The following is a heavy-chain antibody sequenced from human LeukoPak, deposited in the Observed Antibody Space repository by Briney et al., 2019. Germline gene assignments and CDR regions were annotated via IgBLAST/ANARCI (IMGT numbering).Heavy chain of an antibody. Sequence: LSGGSLRLSCAASGFTFSSYAMSWVRQAPPKGLHWVSGITSGDDTHYSDSVKGRFTISRDNSKNILYLQTNSLRAEDTAVYYCAKAFREYGSTSYSSFDIWGQGTLVTVSS. CDR2: ITSGDDT. V-gene: IGHV3-23*01. CDR1: GFTFSSYA. CDR3: AKAFREYGSTSYSSFDI. J-gene: IGHJ3*02. D-gene: IGHD6-13*01.